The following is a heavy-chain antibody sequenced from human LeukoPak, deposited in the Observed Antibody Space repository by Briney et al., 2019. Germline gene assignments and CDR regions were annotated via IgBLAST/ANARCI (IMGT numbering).Heavy chain of an antibody. CDR3: ARAVRGDYYSYYGMDV. CDR2: IYYSGST. J-gene: IGHJ6*02. Sequence: SETLSLTCTVSGDSISSYYWNWIRQPPGKGLEWIGYIYYSGSTNYNPSLKSRVTIPVDTSKNQFSLKLSSVTAADTAVYYCARAVRGDYYSYYGMDVWGQGTTVTVSS. V-gene: IGHV4-59*01. D-gene: IGHD3-16*01. CDR1: GDSISSYY.